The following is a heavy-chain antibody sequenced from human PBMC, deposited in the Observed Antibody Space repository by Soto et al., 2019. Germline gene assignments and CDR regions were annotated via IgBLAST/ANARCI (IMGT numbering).Heavy chain of an antibody. D-gene: IGHD5-12*01. Sequence: QVQLVESGGGVVQPGRSLRLSCAASGFTFSSYAMHWVRQAPGKGLEWVAVISYDGSNKYYADSVQGRFTISRDNSKNTLYLQMNSLRAEDRSVYYCARDYYRFNSGYGFSMDVWGQGTTVTVSS. J-gene: IGHJ6*02. CDR2: ISYDGSNK. V-gene: IGHV3-30-3*01. CDR1: GFTFSSYA. CDR3: ARDYYRFNSGYGFSMDV.